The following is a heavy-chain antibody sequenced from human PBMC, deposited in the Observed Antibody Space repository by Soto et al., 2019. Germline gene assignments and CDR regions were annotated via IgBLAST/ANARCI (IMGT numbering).Heavy chain of an antibody. CDR2: ISSSSSYI. J-gene: IGHJ6*03. CDR1: GFTFSSYS. Sequence: GGSLRLSCAASGFTFSSYSMNWVRQAPGKGLEWVSSISSSSSYIYYADSVKGRFTISRDNAKNSLYLQMNSLRAEDTAVYYCARGLPGVITTYYYYYMDVWGKGTTVTVSS. V-gene: IGHV3-21*01. D-gene: IGHD2-21*01. CDR3: ARGLPGVITTYYYYYMDV.